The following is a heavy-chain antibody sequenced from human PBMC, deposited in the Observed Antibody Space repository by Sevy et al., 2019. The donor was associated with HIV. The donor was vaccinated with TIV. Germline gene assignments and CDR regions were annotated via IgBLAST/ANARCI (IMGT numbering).Heavy chain of an antibody. D-gene: IGHD1-26*01. J-gene: IGHJ5*01. CDR2: IIPIFGTA. CDR1: GGTFSSYA. V-gene: IGHV1-69*06. CDR3: AREVTVGATTACWFDS. Sequence: ASVKVSCKASGGTFSSYAISWVRQAPGQGLEWMGGIIPIFGTANYAQKFQGRVTITADKSTSTAYMELSSLRSEDTAVYYCAREVTVGATTACWFDSWGQGTLVTVSS.